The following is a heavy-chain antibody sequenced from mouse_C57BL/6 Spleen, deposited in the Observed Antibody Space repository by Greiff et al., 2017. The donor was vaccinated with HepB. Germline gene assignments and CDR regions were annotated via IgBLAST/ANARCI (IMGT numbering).Heavy chain of an antibody. CDR3: ARGYYYGSEYYYAMDY. Sequence: QVQLQQPGAELVKPGASVKMSCKASGYTFTSYWITWVKQRPGQGLEWIGDIYPGSGSTNYNEKFKSKATLTVDTSSSTAYMQLSSLTSEDSAVYYCARGYYYGSEYYYAMDYWGQGTSVTVSS. D-gene: IGHD1-1*01. V-gene: IGHV1-55*01. CDR2: IYPGSGST. J-gene: IGHJ4*01. CDR1: GYTFTSYW.